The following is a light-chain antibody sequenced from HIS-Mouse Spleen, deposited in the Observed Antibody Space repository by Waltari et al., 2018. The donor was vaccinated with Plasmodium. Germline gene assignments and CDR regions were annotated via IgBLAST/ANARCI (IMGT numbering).Light chain of an antibody. V-gene: IGLV1-40*01. CDR3: QSYDSSLSGS. J-gene: IGLJ2*01. Sequence: QSVLTQPPSVSGAPGQRVTISRTGSSSNIGAGYDVHWYQQLPGTAPKLLIYGNSNRPSGVPDRCSGSKSGTSASLAITGLQAEDEADYYCQSYDSSLSGSFGGGTKLTVL. CDR2: GNS. CDR1: SSNIGAGYD.